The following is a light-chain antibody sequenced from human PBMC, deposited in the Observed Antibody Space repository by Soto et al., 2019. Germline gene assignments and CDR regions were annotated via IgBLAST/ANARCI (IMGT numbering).Light chain of an antibody. V-gene: IGLV2-23*02. CDR2: EVT. CDR1: SXXVGNYNL. Sequence: QSALTQPASVSGSPGQSITISCXGXSXXVGNYNLVSWYQQHPGKAPKLMIYEVTKRPSGVSNRFSGSKSGNTASLTISGLQAEDEADYYCSSYAGSSTLVFGGGTQLTVL. J-gene: IGLJ3*02. CDR3: SSYAGSSTLV.